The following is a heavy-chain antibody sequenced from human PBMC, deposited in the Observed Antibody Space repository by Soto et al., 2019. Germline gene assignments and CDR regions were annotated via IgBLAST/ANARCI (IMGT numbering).Heavy chain of an antibody. CDR3: VRYDRINMRPYSPEGFHI. D-gene: IGHD3-3*02. CDR1: GDSISSSNSH. Sequence: SETLSLTCTVSGDSISSSNSHWGWTRQPPGKGLEYIGSVYYGGAIFYSGNIYYNPSLKSRVTISVDTSKNQFSLRLSSVTAADTGVYYCVRYDRINMRPYSPEGFHIWGQGTMVTVSS. V-gene: IGHV4-39*01. J-gene: IGHJ3*02. CDR2: VYYGGAIFYSGNI.